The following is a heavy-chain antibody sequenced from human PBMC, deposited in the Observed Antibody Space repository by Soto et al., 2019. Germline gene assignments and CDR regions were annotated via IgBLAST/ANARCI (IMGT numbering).Heavy chain of an antibody. Sequence: GASVKVSCKVSGYILSKISMHWVRLAPGKGLEWMGGFDPEDGETIYAQKFQGRVTMTEDTSTDTAYMELSSLRSEDTAVYYCITGVIISRSYYFDYWGQGTMVTVYS. CDR3: ITGVIISRSYYFDY. CDR2: FDPEDGET. D-gene: IGHD2-21*01. J-gene: IGHJ4*02. V-gene: IGHV1-24*01. CDR1: GYILSKIS.